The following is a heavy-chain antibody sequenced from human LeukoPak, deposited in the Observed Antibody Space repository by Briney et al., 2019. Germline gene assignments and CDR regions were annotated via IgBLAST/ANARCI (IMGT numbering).Heavy chain of an antibody. CDR1: GDSISSSSYY. CDR2: IYYSGST. V-gene: IGHV4-61*01. Sequence: SETLSLTCTVSGDSISSSSYYWSWIRQPPVKGLEWIGYIYYSGSTNYNPSLKSRVTISVDTSKNQFSLKLTSVTAADTAVYYCARSTVVSYYFDYWGQGTLVTVSS. J-gene: IGHJ4*02. CDR3: ARSTVVSYYFDY. D-gene: IGHD2-15*01.